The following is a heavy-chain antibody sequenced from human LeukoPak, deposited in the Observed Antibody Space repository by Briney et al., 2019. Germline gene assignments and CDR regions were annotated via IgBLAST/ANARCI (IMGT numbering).Heavy chain of an antibody. Sequence: GGSLRLSCAASGFTFSSYAMIWVRQAPGKGLEWVSAISGSGGSTYYADSVKGRFTISRDNSKNTLYLQMNSLRAEDTAVYYCAKAGHCSSTSCYPYYYYGMDVWGQGTTVTVSS. J-gene: IGHJ6*02. CDR1: GFTFSSYA. CDR3: AKAGHCSSTSCYPYYYYGMDV. V-gene: IGHV3-23*01. CDR2: ISGSGGST. D-gene: IGHD2-2*01.